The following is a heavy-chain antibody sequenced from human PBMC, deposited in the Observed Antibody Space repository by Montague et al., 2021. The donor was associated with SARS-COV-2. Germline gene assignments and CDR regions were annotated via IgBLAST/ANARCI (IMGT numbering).Heavy chain of an antibody. Sequence: CAISGDSDCVEGVTRNWKRQTSARRSHRLVMTIYTVSAWYNEYAESVKGRITVNPDTPKNQFSLHLTSVTPEDTAVYYCARHSYRTFDFWGQGTLVTVSS. D-gene: IGHD3-10*01. CDR3: ARHSYRTFDF. J-gene: IGHJ4*02. CDR1: GDSDCVEGVT. CDR2: TIYTVSAWYN. V-gene: IGHV6-1*01.